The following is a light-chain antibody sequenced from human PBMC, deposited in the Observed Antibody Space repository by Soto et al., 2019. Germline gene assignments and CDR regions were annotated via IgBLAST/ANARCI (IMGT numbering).Light chain of an antibody. J-gene: IGKJ5*01. Sequence: TQSPSSLSASVGDRATLSCRASQSVSSNYLAWYQQKPGQAPRLLIHGASTRATGVPDRFSGTVSGTDFTLTISRLEPEDFAVYYCQQYGSSPITFGQGTRLEIK. CDR2: GAS. V-gene: IGKV3-20*01. CDR1: QSVSSNY. CDR3: QQYGSSPIT.